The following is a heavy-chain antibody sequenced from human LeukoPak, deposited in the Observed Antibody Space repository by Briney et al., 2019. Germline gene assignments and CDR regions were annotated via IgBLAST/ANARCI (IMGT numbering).Heavy chain of an antibody. J-gene: IGHJ6*03. D-gene: IGHD3-16*01. CDR2: IIPIFGTA. Sequence: GASVKVSCKASGGTFSSYAISWVRQAPGQGLEWMGGIIPIFGTANYAQKFQGRVTITADESTSTAYMELSSLRSQDTAVYYCARAPGDYDLYYYYMDVWGKGTRVTVSS. CDR3: ARAPGDYDLYYYYMDV. V-gene: IGHV1-69*13. CDR1: GGTFSSYA.